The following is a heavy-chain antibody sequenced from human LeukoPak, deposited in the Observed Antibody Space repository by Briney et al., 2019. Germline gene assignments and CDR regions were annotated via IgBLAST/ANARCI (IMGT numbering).Heavy chain of an antibody. D-gene: IGHD3-10*01. J-gene: IGHJ6*02. Sequence: ASVKVSCKASGYTFTSYCISWVRQAPGQGLEWMGWISAYNGNSNYAQKLQGRVTMTTDTSTSTAYMELRSLRSDDTAVYYCARAVYYYGSGSVYYYYGMDAWGQGTTVTVSS. CDR1: GYTFTSYC. CDR3: ARAVYYYGSGSVYYYYGMDA. CDR2: ISAYNGNS. V-gene: IGHV1-18*01.